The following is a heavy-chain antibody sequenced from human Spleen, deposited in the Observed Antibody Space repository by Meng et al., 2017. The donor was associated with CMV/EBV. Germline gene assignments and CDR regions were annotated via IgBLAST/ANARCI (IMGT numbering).Heavy chain of an antibody. Sequence: AAPGFTFSSCSMNWVRQAPGKGLEWVSSIRSGSNYIYYADSVKGRFTISRDIPKNSLYLQMNSLRAEDTAVYYCARDHITGTNWFDPWGQGTLVTVSS. CDR2: IRSGSNYI. CDR1: GFTFSSCS. CDR3: ARDHITGTNWFDP. J-gene: IGHJ5*02. V-gene: IGHV3-21*01. D-gene: IGHD1-7*01.